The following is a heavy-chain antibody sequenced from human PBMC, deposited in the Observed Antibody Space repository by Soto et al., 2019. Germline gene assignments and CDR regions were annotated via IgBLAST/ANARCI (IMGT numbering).Heavy chain of an antibody. CDR2: ISGSGGST. CDR1: GFTFSSYA. D-gene: IGHD2-15*01. Sequence: SLRLSCAASGFTFSSYAMSWVRQAPGKGLEWVSAISGSGGSTYYADSVKGRFTISRDNSKNTLYLQMNSLRAEDTAVYYCAKDWLVVVAPHGMDVWGQGTTVTVSS. V-gene: IGHV3-23*01. J-gene: IGHJ6*02. CDR3: AKDWLVVVAPHGMDV.